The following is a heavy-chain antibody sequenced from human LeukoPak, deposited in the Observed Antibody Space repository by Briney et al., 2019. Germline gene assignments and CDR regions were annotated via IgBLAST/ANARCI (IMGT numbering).Heavy chain of an antibody. V-gene: IGHV3-15*01. D-gene: IGHD3-22*01. J-gene: IGHJ4*02. CDR2: IKSKSAGGTI. CDR1: GFSFSNAW. Sequence: PGGSLRLSCAASGFSFSNAWMSWVRQAPGKGLEWVGRIKSKSAGGTIEYGAPVKGRFTISRDDSENMLYLQMSSLKTEDTAVYYCTTYDRSGYYSDYWGQGTLVTVSS. CDR3: TTYDRSGYYSDY.